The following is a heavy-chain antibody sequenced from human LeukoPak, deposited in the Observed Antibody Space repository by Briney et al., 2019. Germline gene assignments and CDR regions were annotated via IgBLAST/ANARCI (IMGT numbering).Heavy chain of an antibody. CDR2: IYSGGST. CDR3: ARATVEMATITFDY. J-gene: IGHJ4*02. Sequence: GGSLRLSCAASRFTVSSNYMSWVGQAPGKGLEWVSVIYSGGSTYYADSVKGRFTISRDNSKNTLYLQMNSLRAEDTAVYYCARATVEMATITFDYWGQGTLVTVSS. V-gene: IGHV3-53*01. D-gene: IGHD5-24*01. CDR1: RFTVSSNY.